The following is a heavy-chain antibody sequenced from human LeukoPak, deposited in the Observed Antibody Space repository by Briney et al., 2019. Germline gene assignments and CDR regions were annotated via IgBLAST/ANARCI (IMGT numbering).Heavy chain of an antibody. J-gene: IGHJ5*02. CDR1: GGSISSYY. CDR3: ARGLYDFWSGHPNWFDP. Sequence: SEALSLTRTVSGGSISSYYWSWIRQPPGKGLEWIGYIYYGGSTNYNPSLKSRVTISVDTSKNQFSLKLSSVTAADRAVYYCARGLYDFWSGHPNWFDPWGQGTLVTVSS. V-gene: IGHV4-59*01. CDR2: IYYGGST. D-gene: IGHD3-3*01.